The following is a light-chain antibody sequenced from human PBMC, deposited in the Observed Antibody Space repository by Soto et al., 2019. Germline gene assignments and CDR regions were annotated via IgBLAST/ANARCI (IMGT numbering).Light chain of an antibody. Sequence: EIVLTQSPGTLSLSPGEGATLSCWASQSVPSNYLAWFQQRPGQAPRLLMYGASSRATGIPDRFRGSGSWTDLTLTISRLEPDDFAVDYCHQYGDSSRTFGQGTKVEI. V-gene: IGKV3-20*01. CDR1: QSVPSNY. CDR2: GAS. CDR3: HQYGDSSRT. J-gene: IGKJ1*01.